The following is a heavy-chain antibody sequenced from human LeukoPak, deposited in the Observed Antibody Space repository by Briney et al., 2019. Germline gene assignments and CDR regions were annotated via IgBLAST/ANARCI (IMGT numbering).Heavy chain of an antibody. CDR3: AKDTALMTVTTYDY. D-gene: IGHD4-17*01. CDR1: GFTFSSYA. Sequence: QPGGSLRLSCAASGFTFSSYAMSWVRQAPGKGLKWVSAISGSGGSTYYADSVKGRFTISRDNSKNMLYLQMNSLRAEDTAVYYCAKDTALMTVTTYDYWGQGTLVTVSS. V-gene: IGHV3-23*01. J-gene: IGHJ4*02. CDR2: ISGSGGST.